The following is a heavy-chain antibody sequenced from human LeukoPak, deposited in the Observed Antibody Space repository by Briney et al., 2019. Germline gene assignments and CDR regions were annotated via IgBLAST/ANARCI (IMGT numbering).Heavy chain of an antibody. D-gene: IGHD6-13*01. V-gene: IGHV3-30-3*01. CDR2: ISYDGSNK. J-gene: IGHJ5*02. Sequence: PGGSLRLSCAASGFTFSSYAMHWVRQAPGKGLEWVAVISYDGSNKYYADSVKGRFTISRDNSKNTLYLQMNSLRTEDTAVYYCARDRLVAAAARNWFDPWGQGTLVTVSS. CDR3: ARDRLVAAAARNWFDP. CDR1: GFTFSSYA.